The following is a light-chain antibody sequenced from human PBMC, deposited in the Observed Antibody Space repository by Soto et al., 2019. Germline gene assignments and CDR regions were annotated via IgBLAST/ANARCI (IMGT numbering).Light chain of an antibody. Sequence: IQMTQSPSAMSASVGARFTITCRAIQGISKYLAWFQQRPGKVPRRLVYAASSLQSGVPSRFSGSGSGTEFTLTISSLQPEDFGTYYCLQHTSYPWTFGQGTKVDIK. J-gene: IGKJ1*01. CDR2: AAS. CDR1: QGISKY. CDR3: LQHTSYPWT. V-gene: IGKV1-17*03.